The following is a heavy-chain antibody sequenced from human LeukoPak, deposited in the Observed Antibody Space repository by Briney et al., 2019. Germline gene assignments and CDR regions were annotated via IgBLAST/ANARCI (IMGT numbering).Heavy chain of an antibody. V-gene: IGHV3-21*01. D-gene: IGHD5-18*01. Sequence: PGGSLRLSCAASGFTFSSYSMNWVRQAPGKGLDWVSSISSSSSYIYYADSVKGRFTISRDNARNSLYLQMNSLRAEDTAVYYCAREPLRGAMVHFDYWGQGTLVTVSS. CDR3: AREPLRGAMVHFDY. J-gene: IGHJ4*02. CDR2: ISSSSSYI. CDR1: GFTFSSYS.